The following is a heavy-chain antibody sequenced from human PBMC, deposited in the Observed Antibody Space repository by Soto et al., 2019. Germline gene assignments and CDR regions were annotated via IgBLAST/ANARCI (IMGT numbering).Heavy chain of an antibody. CDR2: IYYSGST. CDR1: GGSISSYY. CDR3: ARSSRSDFWSGYQFDY. D-gene: IGHD3-3*01. Sequence: QVQLQESGPGLVKPSETLSLTCTVSGGSISSYYWSWIRQPPGKGLEWIGYIYYSGSTNYNPSLKSRVTISVDTSKNQFSLKLSSVTAADTAVYYCARSSRSDFWSGYQFDYWGQGTLVTVSS. J-gene: IGHJ4*02. V-gene: IGHV4-59*01.